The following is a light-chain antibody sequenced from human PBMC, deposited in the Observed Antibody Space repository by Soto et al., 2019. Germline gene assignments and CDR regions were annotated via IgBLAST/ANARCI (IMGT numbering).Light chain of an antibody. CDR1: QSVLYRSNNKNY. Sequence: DIVMTQSPDSLAVSLGERATIHCKSSQSVLYRSNNKNYLAWYQQKPGQPPRLLIYWASTRESGVPDRFSGSGSATDFTLTISSLQTEDVAVYYCQQYVETRRTFGQGTRVET. CDR2: WAS. CDR3: QQYVETRRT. J-gene: IGKJ1*01. V-gene: IGKV4-1*01.